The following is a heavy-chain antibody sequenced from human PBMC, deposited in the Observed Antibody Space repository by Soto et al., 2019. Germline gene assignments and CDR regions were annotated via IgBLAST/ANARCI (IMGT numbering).Heavy chain of an antibody. CDR2: ISSSSTAI. V-gene: IGHV3-21*04. CDR3: AKGWVGELLFGY. J-gene: IGHJ4*02. Sequence: GGSLRLSCAGSGFSFSSYSMNWVRQAPGKGLEWVSSISSSSTAIFYGDSVKGRFIISRDNAENTLYLQMSSLRAEDTAVYYCAKGWVGELLFGYWGQGTLVTVSS. CDR1: GFSFSSYS. D-gene: IGHD3-10*01.